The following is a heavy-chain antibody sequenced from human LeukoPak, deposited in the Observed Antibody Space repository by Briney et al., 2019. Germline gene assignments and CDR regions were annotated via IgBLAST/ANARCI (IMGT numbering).Heavy chain of an antibody. J-gene: IGHJ4*02. Sequence: SETLSLTCTVSGGSISSSSYYWGWIRQPAGKGLEWIGRIYTSGSTNYNPSLKSRVTMSVDKSKNQFSLKLSSVTAADTAVYYCARLTERSAAVDYWGQGTLVTVSS. CDR3: ARLTERSAAVDY. CDR2: IYTSGST. V-gene: IGHV4-61*02. D-gene: IGHD6-13*01. CDR1: GGSISSSSYY.